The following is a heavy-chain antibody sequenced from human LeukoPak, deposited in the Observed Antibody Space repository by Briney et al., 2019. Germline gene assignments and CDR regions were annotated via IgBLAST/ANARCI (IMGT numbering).Heavy chain of an antibody. J-gene: IGHJ4*02. Sequence: GGSLRLSCAASGFTVSSNYMSWVRQAPGKGLEWVASIKQDGSEKYYVDSVKGRFTISRDNAKNSLYLQMNSLRAEDTAVYYCARVQKPYYDVLTGSYFDYWGQGTLVTVSS. CDR2: IKQDGSEK. V-gene: IGHV3-7*01. CDR3: ARVQKPYYDVLTGSYFDY. CDR1: GFTVSSNY. D-gene: IGHD3-9*01.